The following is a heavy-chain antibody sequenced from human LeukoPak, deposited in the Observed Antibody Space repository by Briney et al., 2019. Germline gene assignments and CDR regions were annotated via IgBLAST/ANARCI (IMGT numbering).Heavy chain of an antibody. Sequence: GASVKVSCKASGYTLTDNHLYWVRQAPGQGLEWMGWIDPNSGVTNFAQNFQGRLTMTTDTSISTAYMELSRLTSDDTTVYYCARELGINAFDVWDQGTLVTVFS. V-gene: IGHV1-2*02. CDR3: ARELGINAFDV. J-gene: IGHJ3*01. CDR1: GYTLTDNH. CDR2: IDPNSGVT. D-gene: IGHD7-27*01.